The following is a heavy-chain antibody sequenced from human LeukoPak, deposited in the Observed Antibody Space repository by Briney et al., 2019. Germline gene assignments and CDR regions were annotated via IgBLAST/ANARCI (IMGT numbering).Heavy chain of an antibody. J-gene: IGHJ4*02. V-gene: IGHV3-23*01. CDR2: ISGSGGRT. CDR3: AKVLDSYNND. CDR1: GFTFSRYA. Sequence: GGSLRLSCAASGFTFSRYAMSWVRQAAGKGLAWVSAISGSGGRTYYADSVKGRFTISRDNSKNTLYLQMNSLRAEDTAVYYCAKVLDSYNNDWGQGTLVTVSS. D-gene: IGHD5-24*01.